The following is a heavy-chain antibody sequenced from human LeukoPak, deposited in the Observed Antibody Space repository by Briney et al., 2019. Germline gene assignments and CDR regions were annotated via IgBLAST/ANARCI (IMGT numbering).Heavy chain of an antibody. CDR3: AKDKAVTTKPYYFDY. Sequence: GGSLRLSYTASGFTFSTYAMSWVRQAPGKGLERVAAIGGSGGSTYYADSVKGRFTISRDNSKNTLYLQMNSLRAEDTAVYYCAKDKAVTTKPYYFDYWGQGTLVTVSS. CDR2: IGGSGGST. J-gene: IGHJ4*02. D-gene: IGHD4-17*01. V-gene: IGHV3-23*01. CDR1: GFTFSTYA.